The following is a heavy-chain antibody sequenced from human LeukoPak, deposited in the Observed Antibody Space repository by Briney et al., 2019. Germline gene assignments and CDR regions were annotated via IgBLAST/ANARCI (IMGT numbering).Heavy chain of an antibody. J-gene: IGHJ5*02. CDR2: IYYSGST. V-gene: IGHV4-39*01. CDR1: GGSIGSSSYY. CDR3: ARARPFWSVTRGYNWFDP. Sequence: SETLSLTCTVSGGSIGSSSYYWGWIRQPPGKGLEWIGSIYYSGSTYYNPSLKSRVTISVDTSKNLFSLKLSSVTAADTAVYYCARARPFWSVTRGYNWFDPWGQGTLVTVSS. D-gene: IGHD3-3*01.